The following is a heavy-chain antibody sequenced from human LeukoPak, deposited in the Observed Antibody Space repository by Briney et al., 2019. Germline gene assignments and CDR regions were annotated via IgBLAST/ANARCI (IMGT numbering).Heavy chain of an antibody. J-gene: IGHJ6*03. Sequence: SQTLSLTCTVSGGSISSGSYYWSWIRQPAGKGLEWIGRIYTSGSTNYNPSLKSRVTISVDTPKNQFSLKPSSVTAADTAVYYCARADYYDSSGYPAHYYYMDVWGKGTTVTVSS. CDR1: GGSISSGSYY. D-gene: IGHD3-22*01. V-gene: IGHV4-61*02. CDR2: IYTSGST. CDR3: ARADYYDSSGYPAHYYYMDV.